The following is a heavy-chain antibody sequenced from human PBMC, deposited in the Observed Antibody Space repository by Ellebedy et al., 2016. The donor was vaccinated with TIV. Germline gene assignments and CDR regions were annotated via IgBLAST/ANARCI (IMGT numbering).Heavy chain of an antibody. Sequence: GESLKISCAASGFTFSTYSMNWVRQAPGKGLEWVSSISSSGGYIFHADSVRGRFTISRDNAKNSLYLQMNSLRAEDTAVYYCARESSDGRFDYWGQGTLVTVSS. D-gene: IGHD6-19*01. CDR2: ISSSGGYI. CDR3: ARESSDGRFDY. J-gene: IGHJ4*02. V-gene: IGHV3-21*01. CDR1: GFTFSTYS.